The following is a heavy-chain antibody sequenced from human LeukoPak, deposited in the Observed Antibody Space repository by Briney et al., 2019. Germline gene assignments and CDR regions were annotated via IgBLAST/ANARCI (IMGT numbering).Heavy chain of an antibody. Sequence: PSETLSLTCTVSGGSISSYYWSWIRQPPGKGLEWIGYIYYSGSTNYNPSLKSRVTISVDTSKNQFSLKLSSVTAADTAVYYCATTANSYYYYYYMDVWGKGTTVTVSS. V-gene: IGHV4-59*08. CDR3: ATTANSYYYYYYMDV. D-gene: IGHD1-1*01. CDR2: IYYSGST. CDR1: GGSISSYY. J-gene: IGHJ6*03.